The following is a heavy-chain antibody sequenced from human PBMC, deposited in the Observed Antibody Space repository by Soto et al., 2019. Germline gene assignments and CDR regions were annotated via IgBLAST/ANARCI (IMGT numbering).Heavy chain of an antibody. Sequence: QITLKESGPTLVKPTQTLTLTCTFSGFSLSTSGVGVGWIRQPPGKALEWLALIYWNDDKRYSPSLKSRLTITKDTSKNQVVLTMTNMDPVDTATYYCAQSVTAAVPHDSSGYWDYWGQGTLVTVSS. D-gene: IGHD3-22*01. J-gene: IGHJ4*02. V-gene: IGHV2-5*01. CDR1: GFSLSTSGVG. CDR3: AQSVTAAVPHDSSGYWDY. CDR2: IYWNDDK.